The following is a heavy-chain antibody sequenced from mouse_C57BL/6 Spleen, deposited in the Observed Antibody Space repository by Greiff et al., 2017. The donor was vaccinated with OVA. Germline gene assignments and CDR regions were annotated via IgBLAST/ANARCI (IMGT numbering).Heavy chain of an antibody. J-gene: IGHJ4*01. Sequence: VQLKQSGPELVKPGASVKISCKASGYTFTDYYMNWVKQSHGKSLEWIGDINPNNGGTSYNQKFKGKATLTVDKSSSTAYMELRSLTSEDSAVYYCARLRRAGYAMDYWGQGTSVTVSS. D-gene: IGHD2-12*01. V-gene: IGHV1-26*01. CDR1: GYTFTDYY. CDR3: ARLRRAGYAMDY. CDR2: INPNNGGT.